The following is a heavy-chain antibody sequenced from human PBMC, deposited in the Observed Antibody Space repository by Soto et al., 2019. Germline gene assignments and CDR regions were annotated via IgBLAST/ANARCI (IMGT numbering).Heavy chain of an antibody. D-gene: IGHD3-22*01. CDR3: ATAYVYDFENSNYYRDAFDI. CDR2: MYPDDSDI. CDR1: GYSFSFYW. V-gene: IGHV5-51*01. J-gene: IGHJ3*02. Sequence: GESLKISCKASGYSFSFYWIGWVRQMPGKGLEWMAIMYPDDSDIRYSPSFEAHITISADKSTSTAFLQWSSLKASDTAMYYCATAYVYDFENSNYYRDAFDIWGQGTLVTVSS.